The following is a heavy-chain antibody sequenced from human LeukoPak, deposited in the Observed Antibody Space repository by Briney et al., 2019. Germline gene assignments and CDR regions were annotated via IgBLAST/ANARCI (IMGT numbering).Heavy chain of an antibody. J-gene: IGHJ6*03. CDR1: GFTFSSYA. CDR2: ISYDGSNK. CDR3: ARDGVDIVVVVAAIASDDYYYMDV. V-gene: IGHV3-30*04. Sequence: GRSLRLSCAASGFTFSSYAMHWVRQAPGKGLEWVAVISYDGSNKYYADSVKGRSTISRDNSKDTLYLQMNSLRAEDTAVYYCARDGVDIVVVVAAIASDDYYYMDVWGKGTTVTVSS. D-gene: IGHD2-15*01.